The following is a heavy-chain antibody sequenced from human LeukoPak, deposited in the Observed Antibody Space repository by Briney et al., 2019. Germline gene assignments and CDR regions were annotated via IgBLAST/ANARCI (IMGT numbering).Heavy chain of an antibody. CDR3: ARDWADYSSTCMDY. D-gene: IGHD6-13*01. Sequence: GGSLRLSCAASGFTFSNHWMSWVRQAPGKGLEWVGNINPDGSEKYYVDSLKGRLTISRDNAKNSLYLQMNSLRVEDTAVYYCARDWADYSSTCMDYWGQGTLVTASS. CDR1: GFTFSNHW. J-gene: IGHJ4*02. CDR2: INPDGSEK. V-gene: IGHV3-7*05.